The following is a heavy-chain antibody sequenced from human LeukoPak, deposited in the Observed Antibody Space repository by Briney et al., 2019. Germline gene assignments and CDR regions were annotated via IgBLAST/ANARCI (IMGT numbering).Heavy chain of an antibody. CDR2: IIPIFGTA. Sequence: GSSVKVSCKASGGTFSSYAISWVRQAPGQGLEWMGGIIPIFGTANYAQKFQGRVTITADESTSTAYMELSSLRSEDTAVYYCARDRRIAAAELGTEGYFDYWGQGTLVTVSS. V-gene: IGHV1-69*01. CDR1: GGTFSSYA. D-gene: IGHD6-13*01. CDR3: ARDRRIAAAELGTEGYFDY. J-gene: IGHJ4*02.